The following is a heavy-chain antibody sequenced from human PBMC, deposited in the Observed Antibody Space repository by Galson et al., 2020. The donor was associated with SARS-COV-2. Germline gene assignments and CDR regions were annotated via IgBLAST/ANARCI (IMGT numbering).Heavy chain of an antibody. CDR1: GFTLSSYS. V-gene: IGHV3-48*02. J-gene: IGHJ6*02. CDR3: ARDHHDSSGYYYYGMDV. D-gene: IGHD3-22*01. Sequence: GGSLRLSSAASGFTLSSYSMNWVRQAPGKGLEWVAYISRSTSNIYYADSVKGRFTISRDNGKNSLYLQMNSLRDEDTAVYYCARDHHDSSGYYYYGMDVWGQGTTVTVSS. CDR2: ISRSTSNI.